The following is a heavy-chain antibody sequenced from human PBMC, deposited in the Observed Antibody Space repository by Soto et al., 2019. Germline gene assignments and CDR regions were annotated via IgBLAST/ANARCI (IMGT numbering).Heavy chain of an antibody. CDR1: GGSISSSNW. CDR3: ATRPPRVVASLLPIPT. CDR2: IYHSGNT. Sequence: VQLRQSGPGLVKPSGTLSLTCAVSGGSISSSNWWTWVRQAPGKWLEWIGEIYHSGNTYYNPSLNGRGTITVDKSNNQFSLKLNSVTAADTSVYYCATRPPRVVASLLPIPTWGQGTLVTVSS. V-gene: IGHV4-4*02. D-gene: IGHD1-26*01. J-gene: IGHJ5*02.